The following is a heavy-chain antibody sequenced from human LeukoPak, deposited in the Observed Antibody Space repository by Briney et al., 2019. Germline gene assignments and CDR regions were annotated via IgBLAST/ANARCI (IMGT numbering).Heavy chain of an antibody. CDR1: GFTFSSYG. Sequence: GGSLRLSCAASGFTFSSYGMTWVRQAPGKGLEWVSAISDNGGRTFYADSVKGRFTISRDNSKNTLYLQMNSLRAEDTAVYYCAKNIGGLDYWGQGTLVTASS. J-gene: IGHJ4*02. D-gene: IGHD3-16*01. V-gene: IGHV3-23*01. CDR3: AKNIGGLDY. CDR2: ISDNGGRT.